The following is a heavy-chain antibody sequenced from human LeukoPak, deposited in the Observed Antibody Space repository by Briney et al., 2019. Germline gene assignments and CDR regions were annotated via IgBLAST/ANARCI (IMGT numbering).Heavy chain of an antibody. CDR2: ISAYNGNT. CDR1: GYTFTSYG. D-gene: IGHD3-9*01. V-gene: IGHV1-18*01. Sequence: EASVKVSCKASGYTFTSYGISWVRQAPGQGLEWMGWISAYNGNTNYARKLQGRVTMTTDTSTSTAYMELRSLRSDDTAVYYCARYYDILTGYSTSGDYWGQGTLVTVSS. CDR3: ARYYDILTGYSTSGDY. J-gene: IGHJ4*02.